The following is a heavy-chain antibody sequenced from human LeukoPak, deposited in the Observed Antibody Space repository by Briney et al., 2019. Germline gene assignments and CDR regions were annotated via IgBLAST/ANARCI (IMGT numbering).Heavy chain of an antibody. J-gene: IGHJ4*02. D-gene: IGHD3-10*01. Sequence: PSETLSLTCTVSGGSISSYYWSWIRQSPGKGLEWIGYIFYIGSTNYNPSLKSRVTISVDTSKNQFSLKLSSVTAADTAVYYCARSRLYGSGSFPFDYWGQGTLVTVSS. CDR2: IFYIGST. CDR1: GGSISSYY. V-gene: IGHV4-59*12. CDR3: ARSRLYGSGSFPFDY.